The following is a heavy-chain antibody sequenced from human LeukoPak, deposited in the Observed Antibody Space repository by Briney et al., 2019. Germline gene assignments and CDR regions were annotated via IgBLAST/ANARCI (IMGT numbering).Heavy chain of an antibody. CDR3: ARVRCSGSHLLDY. D-gene: IGHD1-26*01. CDR1: GYTFTGYY. CDR2: INPNSGGT. J-gene: IGHJ4*02. V-gene: IGHV1-2*02. Sequence: GASVKVSCKASGYTFTGYYMHWVRQAPGHGLEWMGWINPNSGGTNYAQKFQGRVTMTRDTSISTAYMELSRLRSDDTAVYYCARVRCSGSHLLDYWGQGTLVTVSS.